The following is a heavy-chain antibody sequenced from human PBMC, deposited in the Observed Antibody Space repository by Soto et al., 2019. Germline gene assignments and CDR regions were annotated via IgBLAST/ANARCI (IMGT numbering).Heavy chain of an antibody. CDR3: ARAYSDAFDI. Sequence: PGGSLRLSCAASGFTFNDYYMTLLRQAPGKGLEWVSYISSTGSGIYYPDSMKGRFTISRDNAKKSLYLQMSSLRAEDTAVYYCARAYSDAFDIWGQGTMVNVSS. D-gene: IGHD2-15*01. V-gene: IGHV3-11*01. J-gene: IGHJ3*02. CDR1: GFTFNDYY. CDR2: ISSTGSGI.